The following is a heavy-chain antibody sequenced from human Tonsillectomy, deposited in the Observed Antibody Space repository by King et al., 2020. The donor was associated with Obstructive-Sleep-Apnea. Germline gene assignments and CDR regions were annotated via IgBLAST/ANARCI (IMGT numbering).Heavy chain of an antibody. CDR2: ISSSGNTI. J-gene: IGHJ6*02. CDR1: GFILSDYY. V-gene: IGHV3-11*01. D-gene: IGHD5-12*01. Sequence: VQLVESGGGLVKPGRSLRLSCAASGFILSDYYMNWIRQAPGKGLEWVSYISSSGNTIYYADSVKGRFTISRDNANNSLYLQMNSLRAEDTAVYFCARAYSAQYYYGMDVWGQGTTVTVSS. CDR3: ARAYSAQYYYGMDV.